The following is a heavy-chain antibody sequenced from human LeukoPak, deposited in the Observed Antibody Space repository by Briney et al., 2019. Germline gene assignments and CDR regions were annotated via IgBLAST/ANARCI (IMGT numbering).Heavy chain of an antibody. CDR1: GFTFSDYS. Sequence: WGSLRLSCAASGFTFSDYSMNWVRQAPGKGLEWVASISSSSPYIYYTDSVKGRFTISRDNAKHSLYLQMNSLSAEDTAVYYCARLYSRVGPFGYWGQGTLVTVSS. D-gene: IGHD5-18*01. J-gene: IGHJ4*02. CDR2: ISSSSPYI. V-gene: IGHV3-21*01. CDR3: ARLYSRVGPFGY.